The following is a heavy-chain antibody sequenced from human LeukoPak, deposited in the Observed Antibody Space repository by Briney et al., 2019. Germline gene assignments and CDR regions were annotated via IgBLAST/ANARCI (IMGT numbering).Heavy chain of an antibody. Sequence: SETLSLTCTVPGGSISSSGYYWGWIRQPPGKGLEWIASIYYSGSTYYNPSLKSRVTISVDTSKNQLSLKLSSLTAADTAVYYCARHEYSGSYYGLSGFDPWGHGTLVTVSS. D-gene: IGHD1-26*01. CDR3: ARHEYSGSYYGLSGFDP. V-gene: IGHV4-39*01. CDR2: IYYSGST. CDR1: GGSISSSGYY. J-gene: IGHJ5*02.